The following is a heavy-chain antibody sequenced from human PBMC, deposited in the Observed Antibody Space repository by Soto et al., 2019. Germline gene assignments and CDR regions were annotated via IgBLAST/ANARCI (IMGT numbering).Heavy chain of an antibody. Sequence: GALRLSCAASGFTFSNYGMHWVRQAPGKGLEWVAVISYDGSNKYYADSVKGRFTISRDNSKNTLYLQMNSLRAEDTAVYYCAKDLGSGSYLFDAFDIWGQGTMVTVSS. CDR1: GFTFSNYG. J-gene: IGHJ3*02. CDR3: AKDLGSGSYLFDAFDI. V-gene: IGHV3-30*18. D-gene: IGHD1-26*01. CDR2: ISYDGSNK.